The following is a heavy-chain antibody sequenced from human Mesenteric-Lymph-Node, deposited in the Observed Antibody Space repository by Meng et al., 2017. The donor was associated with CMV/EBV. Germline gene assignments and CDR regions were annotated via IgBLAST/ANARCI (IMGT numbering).Heavy chain of an antibody. CDR3: ARDNSIGRYGMDV. CDR2: ISYDGSNK. V-gene: IGHV3-30-3*01. CDR1: GFTFSSYA. J-gene: IGHJ6*02. D-gene: IGHD4-23*01. Sequence: GESPKIPRAASGFTFSSYAMTWVRQAPGKGLEWGAVISYDGSNKYYADSVKGRFTISRDNSKNTLYLQMNSLRAEDTAVYYCARDNSIGRYGMDVWGQGTTVTVSS.